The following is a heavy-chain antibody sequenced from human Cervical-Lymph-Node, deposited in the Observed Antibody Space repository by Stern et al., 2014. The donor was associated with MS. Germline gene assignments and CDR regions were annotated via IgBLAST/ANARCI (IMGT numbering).Heavy chain of an antibody. V-gene: IGHV1-69*01. CDR1: GGTFSSDV. J-gene: IGHJ4*02. CDR2: IIPAFGTT. D-gene: IGHD3-16*01. Sequence: QVQLGQSGSEVRKPGSSVKVSCKASGGTFSSDVFNWVRKAPGQGLEWLGVIIPAFGTTSYAQRFQGRVTITADESTSTVYLKLSNLRSEDTAVYYCATTFRWGQGTLVSVSS. CDR3: ATTFR.